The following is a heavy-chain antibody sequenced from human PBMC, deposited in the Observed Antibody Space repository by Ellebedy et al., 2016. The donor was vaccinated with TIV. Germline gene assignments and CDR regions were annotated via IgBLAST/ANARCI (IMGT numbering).Heavy chain of an antibody. CDR1: GGSISSYY. CDR3: ARGGTVAGTEWFDP. V-gene: IGHV4-59*01. CDR2: IYYSGST. Sequence: SETLSLTXTVSGGSISSYYWSWIRQPPGKGLEWIGYIYYSGSTNYNPSLKSRVTISVDTSKNQLSLKLSSVTAADTAVYYCARGGTVAGTEWFDPWGQGNLVTVSS. D-gene: IGHD6-19*01. J-gene: IGHJ5*02.